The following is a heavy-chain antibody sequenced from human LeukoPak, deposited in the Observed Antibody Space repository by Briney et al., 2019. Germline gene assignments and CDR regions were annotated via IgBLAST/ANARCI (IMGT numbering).Heavy chain of an antibody. Sequence: ASVKVSCTASGYTFTGYYMHWVRQAPGQGLEWMGWINPNSGGTNYAQKFQGRVTMTRDTSISTAYMELSRLRSDDTAVYYCARVRVGGNSDWYFDLWGRGTLVTVSS. CDR1: GYTFTGYY. V-gene: IGHV1-2*02. CDR2: INPNSGGT. J-gene: IGHJ2*01. CDR3: ARVRVGGNSDWYFDL. D-gene: IGHD4-23*01.